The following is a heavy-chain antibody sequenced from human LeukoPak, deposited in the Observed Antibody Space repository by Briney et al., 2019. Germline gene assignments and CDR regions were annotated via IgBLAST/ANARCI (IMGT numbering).Heavy chain of an antibody. Sequence: ASVKVSRKASGYTFTSYYMHWVRQAPGQGLEWMGIINPSGGSTSYAQKFQGRVTMTRDTSTSTVYMELSSLRSEDTAVYYCARATWTDSGSYYYYYYMDVWGKGTTVTVSS. CDR2: INPSGGST. CDR3: ARATWTDSGSYYYYYYMDV. V-gene: IGHV1-46*03. CDR1: GYTFTSYY. J-gene: IGHJ6*03. D-gene: IGHD1-26*01.